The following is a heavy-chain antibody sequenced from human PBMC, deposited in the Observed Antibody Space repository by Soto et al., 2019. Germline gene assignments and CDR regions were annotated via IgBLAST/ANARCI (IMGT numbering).Heavy chain of an antibody. V-gene: IGHV4-39*01. D-gene: IGHD3-10*01. CDR3: ASQSITMLRGVIVVWFDP. CDR1: GGSISSSGYY. Sequence: SETLSLTCTVSGGSISSSGYYWGWIRQPPGKGLEWIGSIYYIGSTYYNPSLKSRVTISVDTSKNQFSLKLSSVTAADTAVYYCASQSITMLRGVIVVWFDPWGQGTLVTVSS. J-gene: IGHJ5*02. CDR2: IYYIGST.